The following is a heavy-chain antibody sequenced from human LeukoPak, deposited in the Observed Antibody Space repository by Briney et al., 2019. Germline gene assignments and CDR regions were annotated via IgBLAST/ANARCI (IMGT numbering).Heavy chain of an antibody. J-gene: IGHJ5*02. CDR2: INWNGANT. D-gene: IGHD3-10*01. CDR1: GFTFADYG. V-gene: IGHV3-20*04. CDR3: ARVQSYSSGKYTWFDP. Sequence: PGGSLRLSCEASGFTFADYGMNWVRQTPGKGLEWVFGINWNGANTGYADSMKGRFTISRDNNKNSLYLQMNRLRAEDTALYYCARVQSYSSGKYTWFDPWGQGTLVTVSS.